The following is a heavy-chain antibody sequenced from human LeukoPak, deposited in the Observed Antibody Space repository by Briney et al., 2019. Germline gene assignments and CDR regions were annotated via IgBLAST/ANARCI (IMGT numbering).Heavy chain of an antibody. CDR1: GYSISSGYY. V-gene: IGHV4-38-2*02. Sequence: SETLSLTCTVSGYSISSGYYWGWIWQPPGKGLEWIGSIYHSGSTYYNPSLKSRVTISVDTSKNQFSLKLSSVTAADTAVYYCARDASGRINWFDPWGQGTLVTVSS. D-gene: IGHD3-10*01. J-gene: IGHJ5*02. CDR2: IYHSGST. CDR3: ARDASGRINWFDP.